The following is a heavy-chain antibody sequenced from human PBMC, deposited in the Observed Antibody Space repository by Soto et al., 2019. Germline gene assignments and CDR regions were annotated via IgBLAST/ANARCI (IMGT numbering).Heavy chain of an antibody. CDR1: GYTFTSYY. D-gene: IGHD2-15*01. J-gene: IGHJ4*02. Sequence: ASVQVSCKASGYTFTSYYMHWVRQAPGQGLEWMGIINPSGGSTSYAQKFQGRVTMTRDTSTSTVYMELSSLRSEDTAVYYCARGKGLCSGGSCYSEVFDYWGQGTLVIVSS. V-gene: IGHV1-46*01. CDR2: INPSGGST. CDR3: ARGKGLCSGGSCYSEVFDY.